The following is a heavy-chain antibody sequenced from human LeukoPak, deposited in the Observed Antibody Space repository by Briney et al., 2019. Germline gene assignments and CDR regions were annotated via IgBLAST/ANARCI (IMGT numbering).Heavy chain of an antibody. J-gene: IGHJ4*02. Sequence: SETLSLTCTVSGYSISNGYYWGWIRQPPGKGLEWVGSIYHRGSTYYNPSLRSRVTISLDRSKKKFSLKLTSVTAADTAVYYCARQDIAAADIDYWGQGTLVTVSS. CDR3: ARQDIAAADIDY. D-gene: IGHD6-13*01. V-gene: IGHV4-38-2*02. CDR1: GYSISNGYY. CDR2: IYHRGST.